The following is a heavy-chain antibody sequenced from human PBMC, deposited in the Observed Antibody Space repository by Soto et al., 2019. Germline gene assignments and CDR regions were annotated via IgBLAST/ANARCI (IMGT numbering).Heavy chain of an antibody. V-gene: IGHV4-4*07. CDR3: ARGPGGFGDFSLDY. Sequence: QVQLQESGPGLVKPSETLSLSCGVSGGSISQYYWSWIRQPAGKGLEWIGRIYSGGSTNYNPSLESRVTLSVDTAKNQFSLKLSSVTAADTAVYYCARGPGGFGDFSLDYWGQGTLVTVSS. J-gene: IGHJ4*02. CDR1: GGSISQYY. D-gene: IGHD3-10*01. CDR2: IYSGGST.